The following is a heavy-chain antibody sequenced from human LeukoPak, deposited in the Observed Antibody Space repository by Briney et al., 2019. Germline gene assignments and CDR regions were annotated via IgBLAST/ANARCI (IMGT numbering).Heavy chain of an antibody. V-gene: IGHV4-59*08. CDR1: GGSISSYY. J-gene: IGHJ5*02. CDR2: IHHSGST. D-gene: IGHD3-3*01. CDR3: ARFARGDLYNWFDP. Sequence: KPSETLSLTCNVSGGSISSYYWSWIRQPPGKWLEWIGTIHHSGSTYYNPSLKSRVTISVDTSNNQFSLKLSSVTAADTAVYYCARFARGDLYNWFDPWGQGTLVTVSS.